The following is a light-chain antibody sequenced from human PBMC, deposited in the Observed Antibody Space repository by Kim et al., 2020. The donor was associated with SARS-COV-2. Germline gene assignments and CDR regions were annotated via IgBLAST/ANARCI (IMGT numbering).Light chain of an antibody. CDR3: TSYSSKNDGWV. CDR1: SSEVGSYIY. J-gene: IGLJ3*02. CDR2: EVY. V-gene: IGLV2-14*01. Sequence: SMTIACTGTSSEVGSYIYVSGYKQHPGTAPKVMIYEVYKRPSGVSNRFSGSKSGNTASLTISGLQAEDEAEYYCTSYSSKNDGWVFGGGTQLTVL.